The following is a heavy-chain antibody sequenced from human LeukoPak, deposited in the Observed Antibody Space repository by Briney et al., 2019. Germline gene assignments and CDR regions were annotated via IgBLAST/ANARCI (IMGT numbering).Heavy chain of an antibody. D-gene: IGHD3-9*01. Sequence: ASVKVSCKASGYTFTGYYMHWVRQAPGQGLEWMGWINPNSGGTNYAQKFQGRVTMTRDTSISTAYMELSRLRSDDTAVYYCATTYYDILTGYPYYFDYWGQGTLVTVSS. CDR3: ATTYYDILTGYPYYFDY. CDR2: INPNSGGT. V-gene: IGHV1-2*02. J-gene: IGHJ4*02. CDR1: GYTFTGYY.